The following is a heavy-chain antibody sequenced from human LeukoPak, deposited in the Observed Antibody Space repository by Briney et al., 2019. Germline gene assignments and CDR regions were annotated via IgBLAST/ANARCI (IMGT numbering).Heavy chain of an antibody. CDR3: ARDHNEDYNFWSGYYTDYYYYYMDV. CDR1: GFTFSSYA. Sequence: PGGSLRLSCAASGFTFSSYAMSWVRQAPGKGLEWVSAISGSGGSTYYGDSVKGRFTISRDNAKNSLYLQMNSLRAEDTAVYYCARDHNEDYNFWSGYYTDYYYYYMDVWGKGTTVTVSS. D-gene: IGHD3-3*01. CDR2: ISGSGGST. V-gene: IGHV3-23*01. J-gene: IGHJ6*03.